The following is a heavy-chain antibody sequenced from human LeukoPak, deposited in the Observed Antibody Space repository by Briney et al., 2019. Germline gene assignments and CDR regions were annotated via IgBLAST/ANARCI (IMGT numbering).Heavy chain of an antibody. CDR3: AREGTHGHGDYYVEY. D-gene: IGHD4-17*01. CDR1: GGSISSYY. CDR2: ISDTGTT. J-gene: IGHJ4*02. Sequence: PSETLSLTCTVSGGSISSYYWSWIRQPPGKGLEWIGYISDTGTTNYNPSLKSRVTISVDTSKNQFSLKLNSVTAADTAVYYCAREGTHGHGDYYVEYWGQGTLVTVSS. V-gene: IGHV4-59*01.